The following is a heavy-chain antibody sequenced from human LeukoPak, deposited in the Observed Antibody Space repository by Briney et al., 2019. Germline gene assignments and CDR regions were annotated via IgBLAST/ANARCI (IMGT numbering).Heavy chain of an antibody. CDR2: INPNSGGT. Sequence: ASVKVSCKASGYTFTSYYMHWVRQAPGQGLEWMGWINPNSGGTNYAQKFQGRVTMTRDTSISTAYMELSRLRSDDTAVYYCATHCSSTSCYRSALDYWGQGTLVTVSS. V-gene: IGHV1-2*02. J-gene: IGHJ4*02. CDR3: ATHCSSTSCYRSALDY. CDR1: GYTFTSYY. D-gene: IGHD2-2*02.